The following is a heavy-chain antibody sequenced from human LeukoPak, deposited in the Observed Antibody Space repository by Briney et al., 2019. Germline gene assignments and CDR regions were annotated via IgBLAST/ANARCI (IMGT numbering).Heavy chain of an antibody. CDR1: GFTFSSYA. V-gene: IGHV3-23*01. CDR2: ISGSGGST. Sequence: GGSLRLSCAASGFTFSSYAMSWVRQAPGKGLEWVSAISGSGGSTYYADSVKGRFTISRDNSKNTLYLQMNSLRAEDTAVYYCATDLWYSSSWYSPTHDYWGQGTLVTVSS. J-gene: IGHJ4*02. CDR3: ATDLWYSSSWYSPTHDY. D-gene: IGHD6-13*01.